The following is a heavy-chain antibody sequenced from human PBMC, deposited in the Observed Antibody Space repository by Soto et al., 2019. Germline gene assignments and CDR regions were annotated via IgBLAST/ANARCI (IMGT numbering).Heavy chain of an antibody. CDR3: ASPRYCGGDCYYYYYYGMDV. J-gene: IGHJ6*02. V-gene: IGHV1-46*01. CDR1: GYTFTSYY. D-gene: IGHD2-21*02. Sequence: ASVKVSCKASGYTFTSYYMHWVRQAPGQGLEWMGIINPSGGSTSYAQKFQGRVTMTRDTSTSTVYMELSSLRSEDTAVYYCASPRYCGGDCYYYYYYGMDVWGQGTTVTVSS. CDR2: INPSGGST.